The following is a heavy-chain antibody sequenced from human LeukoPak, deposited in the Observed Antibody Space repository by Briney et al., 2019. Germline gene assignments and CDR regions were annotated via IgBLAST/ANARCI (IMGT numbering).Heavy chain of an antibody. D-gene: IGHD6-19*01. CDR2: INPNSGGT. Sequence: ASVKVSCKASGYTFTGYYMHWVRQAPGQGLEWMGWINPNSGGTSYAQKFQGRVTMTRDTSISTAYMELSRLRSDDTAVYYCARDLVEPSGWYGYDYWGQGTLVTVSS. J-gene: IGHJ4*02. CDR1: GYTFTGYY. CDR3: ARDLVEPSGWYGYDY. V-gene: IGHV1-2*02.